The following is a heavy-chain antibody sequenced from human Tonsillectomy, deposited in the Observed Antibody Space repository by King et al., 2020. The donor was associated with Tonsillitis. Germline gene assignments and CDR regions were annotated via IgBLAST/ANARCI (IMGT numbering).Heavy chain of an antibody. V-gene: IGHV3-15*01. D-gene: IGHD2-2*01. CDR2: IKGKVDGETT. CDR1: GFTFSYAW. J-gene: IGHJ5*02. Sequence: DVQLVESGGGLVKPGGSLRLSCAASGFTFSYAWMSWVRQAPGKGLEWVGRIKGKVDGETTDYAAPVKGRFTISRDDSKNTLYLQMNSLKSEDTGVYYCATDCVSTICYGGAWLNTWGQGSRSPSPQ. CDR3: ATDCVSTICYGGAWLNT.